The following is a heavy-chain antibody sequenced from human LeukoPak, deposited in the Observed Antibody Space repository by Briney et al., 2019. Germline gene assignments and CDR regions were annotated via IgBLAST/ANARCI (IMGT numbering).Heavy chain of an antibody. Sequence: ASVKVSCKASGYTFTSYDINWVRQATGQGLEWMGWMNPNSGNTGYAQKFQGRVTITRNTSISTAYMELSSLRSEDTAVYYCARDRSSSGWYEGAFDIWGQGTMVTVSS. CDR2: MNPNSGNT. V-gene: IGHV1-8*03. D-gene: IGHD6-19*01. CDR1: GYTFTSYD. J-gene: IGHJ3*02. CDR3: ARDRSSSGWYEGAFDI.